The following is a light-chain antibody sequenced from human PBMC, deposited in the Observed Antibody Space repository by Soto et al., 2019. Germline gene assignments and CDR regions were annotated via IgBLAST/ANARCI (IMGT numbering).Light chain of an antibody. Sequence: QSVLTQPPSASGTPGQRGTISCSGRSSNIGSNTVNWYQHLPGTAPKLLIYNNNQRPSGVPDRFSGSKSGTSASLAISGLQSEDEADYFCAAWDDSLSGPVFGGGTKLTVL. J-gene: IGLJ3*02. CDR1: SSNIGSNT. CDR2: NNN. V-gene: IGLV1-44*01. CDR3: AAWDDSLSGPV.